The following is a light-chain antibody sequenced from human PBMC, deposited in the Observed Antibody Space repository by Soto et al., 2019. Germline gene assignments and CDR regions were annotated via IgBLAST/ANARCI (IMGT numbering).Light chain of an antibody. Sequence: QSALTQPASVSGSPGQSITISCTGTSSDVGGYNYVSWYQQRPGKAPKLMIFEVSNRPSGVSNRFSGSKSGNTASLTISELQAEDEADYYCSSYTSSGTLVFGGGTKLTVL. CDR1: SSDVGGYNY. CDR2: EVS. J-gene: IGLJ3*02. V-gene: IGLV2-14*01. CDR3: SSYTSSGTLV.